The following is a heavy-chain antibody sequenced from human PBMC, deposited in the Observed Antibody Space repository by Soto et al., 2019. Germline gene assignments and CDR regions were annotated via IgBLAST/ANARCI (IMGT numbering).Heavy chain of an antibody. CDR2: IYYSGST. CDR1: GGSVSSGSYY. CDR3: ASGGYSGYRDYYYGMDV. J-gene: IGHJ6*02. D-gene: IGHD5-12*01. Sequence: PSETLSLTCTVSGGSVSSGSYYWSWIRQPPGKGLEWIGYIYYSGSTNYNPSLKSRVTMSVDTSKNQFSLKLSSVTAADTAVYYCASGGYSGYRDYYYGMDVWGQGTTVTVSS. V-gene: IGHV4-61*01.